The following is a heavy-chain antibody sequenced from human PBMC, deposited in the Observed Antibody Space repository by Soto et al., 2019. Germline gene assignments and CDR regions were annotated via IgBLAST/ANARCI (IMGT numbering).Heavy chain of an antibody. V-gene: IGHV1-8*01. J-gene: IGHJ4*02. D-gene: IGHD2-15*01. CDR2: MNPNSGNT. Sequence: ASVKVSCKASGYTFTSYDINWVRQATGQGLEWMGWMNPNSGNTGYAQKFQGRVTMTRNTSISTAYMELSSLRSEDTAVYYCARAGGYCSGGSCYEIDYWGQGTLVTVSS. CDR1: GYTFTSYD. CDR3: ARAGGYCSGGSCYEIDY.